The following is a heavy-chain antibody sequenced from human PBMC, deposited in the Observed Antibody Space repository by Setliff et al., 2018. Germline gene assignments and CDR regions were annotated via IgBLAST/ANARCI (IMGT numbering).Heavy chain of an antibody. CDR1: GGIFSSYA. D-gene: IGHD3-16*01. CDR2: IIPIFGTA. V-gene: IGHV1-69*13. J-gene: IGHJ4*02. Sequence: SVKVSCKASGGIFSSYAISWVRQAPGQGLEWMGGIIPIFGTANYAHKFQGRGTITADESTSTAYMELSSLRSEDTAVYYCARLLPLVGPGGPFDYWGQGTLVTVSS. CDR3: ARLLPLVGPGGPFDY.